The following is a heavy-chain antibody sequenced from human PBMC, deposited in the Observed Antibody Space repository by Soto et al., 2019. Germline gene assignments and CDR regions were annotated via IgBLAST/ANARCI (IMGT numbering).Heavy chain of an antibody. J-gene: IGHJ6*03. CDR2: IWYDGSNK. CDR1: GFTFSSYG. D-gene: IGHD2-15*01. CDR3: ARDRSVGILSAREEYYYYMDV. Sequence: SLRLSCAASGFTFSSYGMHWVRQAPGKGLEWVAVIWYDGSNKYYADSVKGRFTISRDNSKNTLYLQMNSLRAEDTAVYYCARDRSVGILSAREEYYYYMDVWGKGT. V-gene: IGHV3-33*01.